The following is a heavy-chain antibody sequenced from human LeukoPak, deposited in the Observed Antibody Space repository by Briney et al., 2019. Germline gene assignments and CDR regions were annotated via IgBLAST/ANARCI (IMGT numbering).Heavy chain of an antibody. CDR3: AKDLMRPGYSYGLFDY. V-gene: IGHV3-23*01. J-gene: IGHJ4*02. CDR1: GFTFSSYA. D-gene: IGHD5-18*01. CDR2: ISGSGGST. Sequence: PGGSLRLSCAASGFTFSSYALSWVRQAPEKGLEWVSAISGSGGSTYYADSVKGRFTISRDNSKNTLYLQMNSLRAEDTAVYYCAKDLMRPGYSYGLFDYWGQGTLVTVSS.